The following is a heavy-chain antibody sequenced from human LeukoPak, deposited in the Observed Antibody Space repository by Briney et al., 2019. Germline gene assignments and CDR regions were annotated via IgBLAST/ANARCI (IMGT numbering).Heavy chain of an antibody. CDR1: GFTVSSNY. D-gene: IGHD6-13*01. CDR3: ARDPPYPAAGGYYYYYGMDV. J-gene: IGHJ6*02. CDR2: IYSGGST. V-gene: IGHV3-66*01. Sequence: PGGSLRLSCAASGFTVSSNYMSWVRQAPGKGLEWVSVIYSGGSTYYADSVKGRFTISRDNSKNTLYLQTNSLRAEDTAVYYCARDPPYPAAGGYYYYYGMDVWGQGTTVTVSS.